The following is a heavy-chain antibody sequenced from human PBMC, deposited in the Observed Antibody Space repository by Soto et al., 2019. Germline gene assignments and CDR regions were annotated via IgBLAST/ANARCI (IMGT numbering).Heavy chain of an antibody. CDR1: GFTFSSYW. Sequence: GGSLRLSCAASGFTFSSYWMSWVRQAPGKGLEWVANIKQDGSEKYYVDSVKGRFTISRDNAKNSLYLQMNSLRAEDTAVYYCARVDKEVATGQPRTNNWFDPWGQGTLVTVSS. CDR2: IKQDGSEK. V-gene: IGHV3-7*01. D-gene: IGHD5-12*01. J-gene: IGHJ5*02. CDR3: ARVDKEVATGQPRTNNWFDP.